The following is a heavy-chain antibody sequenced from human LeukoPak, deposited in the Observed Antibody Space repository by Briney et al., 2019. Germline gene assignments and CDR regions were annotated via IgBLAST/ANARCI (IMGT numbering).Heavy chain of an antibody. D-gene: IGHD4-17*01. Sequence: SETLSLTCTVSGGSISSYYWSWIRQPPGKGLEWIGEINHSGSTNYNPSLKSRVTISVDTSKNQFSLKLSSVTAADTAVYYCARDYGDPTRDWFDPCGQGTLVTVFS. J-gene: IGHJ5*02. CDR1: GGSISSYY. CDR3: ARDYGDPTRDWFDP. V-gene: IGHV4-59*12. CDR2: INHSGST.